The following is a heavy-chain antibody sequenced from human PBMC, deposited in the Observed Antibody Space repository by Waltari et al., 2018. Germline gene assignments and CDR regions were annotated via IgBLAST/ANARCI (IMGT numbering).Heavy chain of an antibody. CDR1: GFNFRVYS. V-gene: IGHV3-48*01. CDR3: ARSVEGAFDV. CDR2: MTSDGRTI. Sequence: EVQLVESGGGLVQPGGSRRLSCAASGFNFRVYSMNWVRQAPGKGLEWVSYMTSDGRTIYYADSVEGRFTISRDNAKGSVYLQMNSLRAEDTAVYYCARSVEGAFDVWGQGTMVTVSS. J-gene: IGHJ3*01.